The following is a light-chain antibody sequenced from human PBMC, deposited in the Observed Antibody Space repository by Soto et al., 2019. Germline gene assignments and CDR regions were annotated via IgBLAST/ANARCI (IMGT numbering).Light chain of an antibody. CDR3: SSYAGSNNQV. CDR2: EVS. Sequence: QSVLTQPPSASGSPGQSVTISCTGTSSDVGGYNYVSWYRQHPGKAPKLMIYEVSKRPSGVPDRFSGSKSGNTASLTVSGLQAEDEADYYCSSYAGSNNQVFGTGTKVTVL. CDR1: SSDVGGYNY. V-gene: IGLV2-8*01. J-gene: IGLJ1*01.